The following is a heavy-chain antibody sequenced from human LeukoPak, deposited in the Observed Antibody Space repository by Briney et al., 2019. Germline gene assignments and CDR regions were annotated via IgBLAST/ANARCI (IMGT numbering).Heavy chain of an antibody. V-gene: IGHV4-34*01. Sequence: SETLSLTCAVYGGSFSGYYWSWIRQPPGKGLEWIGEINHSGSTNYNPSLKSRVTISVDSSKNQFSLKLSSVTAADTAVYYCARGPGSGSSYSDYWGQGTLVTVSS. CDR1: GGSFSGYY. J-gene: IGHJ4*02. CDR3: ARGPGSGSSYSDY. D-gene: IGHD3-10*01. CDR2: INHSGST.